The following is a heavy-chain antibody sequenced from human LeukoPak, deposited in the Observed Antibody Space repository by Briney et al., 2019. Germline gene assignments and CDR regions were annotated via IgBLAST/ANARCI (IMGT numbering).Heavy chain of an antibody. D-gene: IGHD2-21*02. Sequence: RASVKVSCKVSGYTLTDLSMHWVRQAPGKGLEWMGGFDPEDGETIYAQKFQGRVTTTEYTSTDTAYMELSSLRSEDTAVYYCATDPVVVTAPYFDYWGQGTLVTVSS. CDR3: ATDPVVVTAPYFDY. J-gene: IGHJ4*02. CDR2: FDPEDGET. V-gene: IGHV1-24*01. CDR1: GYTLTDLS.